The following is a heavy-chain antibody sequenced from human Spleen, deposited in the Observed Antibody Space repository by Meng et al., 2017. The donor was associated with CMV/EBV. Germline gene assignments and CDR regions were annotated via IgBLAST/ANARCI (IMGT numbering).Heavy chain of an antibody. Sequence: QVQLQQWGAGLLKPSETLSLTCAVYGGSFSGYYWGWIRQPPGKGLEWIGEINHSGSTNYNPSLKSRVTISVDTSKNQFSLKLSSVTAADTAVYYCARYAWHSMMPFDYWGQGTLVTVSS. D-gene: IGHD3-22*01. CDR3: ARYAWHSMMPFDY. V-gene: IGHV4-34*01. CDR2: INHSGST. J-gene: IGHJ4*02. CDR1: GGSFSGYY.